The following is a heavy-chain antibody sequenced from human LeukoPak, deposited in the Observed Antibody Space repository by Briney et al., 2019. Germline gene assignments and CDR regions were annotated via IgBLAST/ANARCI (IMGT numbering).Heavy chain of an antibody. Sequence: GESLKISCKGSEYSFTSYWIGWVRQMPGKGLEWMGIIYPVDSDTRYSPSFQGQVTISADRSISTAYLQWSSLKASDTAMYYCARSHTGYSSGWYYWGQGTLVTVSS. CDR1: EYSFTSYW. CDR3: ARSHTGYSSGWYY. J-gene: IGHJ4*02. D-gene: IGHD6-19*01. CDR2: IYPVDSDT. V-gene: IGHV5-51*01.